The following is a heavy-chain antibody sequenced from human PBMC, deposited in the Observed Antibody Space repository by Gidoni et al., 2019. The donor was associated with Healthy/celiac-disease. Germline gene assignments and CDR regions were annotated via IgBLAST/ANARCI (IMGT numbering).Heavy chain of an antibody. D-gene: IGHD3-3*01. J-gene: IGHJ4*02. CDR1: GYTFTSYA. V-gene: IGHV1-3*01. CDR3: ARDTGGAFWSGYLPGYYFDY. Sequence: QVQLVQSGAEVKKPGASVQVSCKASGYTFTSYAMHWVRQAPGQRLEWMGWINAGNGNTKYAQKFQGRVTITRDTSASTAYMELSSLRSEDTAVYYCARDTGGAFWSGYLPGYYFDYWGQGTLVTVSS. CDR2: INAGNGNT.